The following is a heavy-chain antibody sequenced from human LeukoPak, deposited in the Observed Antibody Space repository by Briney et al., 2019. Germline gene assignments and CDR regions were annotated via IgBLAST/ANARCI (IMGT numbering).Heavy chain of an antibody. Sequence: PGGSLRLSCAASGFTVSSNYMSWVRQAPGKGLEWVSVIYSGGSTYYADSVKGRFTISRDNSKNSLYLQMNSLRTADTALYYCAALWRGEYGYNLDSWGQGTLVTVSS. D-gene: IGHD5-24*01. CDR2: IYSGGST. J-gene: IGHJ4*02. V-gene: IGHV3-53*05. CDR3: AALWRGEYGYNLDS. CDR1: GFTVSSNY.